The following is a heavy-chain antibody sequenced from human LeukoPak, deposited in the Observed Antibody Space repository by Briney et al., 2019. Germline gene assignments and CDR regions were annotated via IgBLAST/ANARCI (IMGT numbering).Heavy chain of an antibody. J-gene: IGHJ4*02. CDR2: ISSSGSTK. Sequence: GGSLRLSCAASGFTFRTYEMNWARQAPGMGLEWVAYISSSGSTKYYAGSVKGRFTISRDNAKNSLVLQMNSLRAEDTTVYYCARDWDSGYDTYYFDYWGQGTLVTVSS. V-gene: IGHV3-48*03. D-gene: IGHD5-12*01. CDR3: ARDWDSGYDTYYFDY. CDR1: GFTFRTYE.